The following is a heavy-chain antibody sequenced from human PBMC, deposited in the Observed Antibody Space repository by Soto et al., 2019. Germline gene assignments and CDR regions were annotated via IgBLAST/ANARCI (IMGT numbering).Heavy chain of an antibody. CDR3: AGNYDVLTGRGDLDV. CDR1: GGSISHYY. V-gene: IGHV4-59*08. J-gene: IGHJ6*02. D-gene: IGHD3-9*01. CDR2: IHYDGST. Sequence: QVQLQESGPGLVKPSETLSLTCTVSGGSISHYYWNWIRQPPGKGLEWIGNIHYDGSTNYNPSLKSRVTVTVDTSKNQFSLRLSSVTAADTAVYYCAGNYDVLTGRGDLDVWGQGTTGTVSS.